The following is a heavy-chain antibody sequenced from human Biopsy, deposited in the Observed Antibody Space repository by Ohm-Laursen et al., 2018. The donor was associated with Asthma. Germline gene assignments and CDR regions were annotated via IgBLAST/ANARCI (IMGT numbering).Heavy chain of an antibody. CDR3: ARDVMEWYLPAFDF. CDR1: GFTFSDYY. Sequence: SLRLSCAASGFTFSDYYMSWIRQAPGKGLEWVAVGGSYYDGGLKYYADSVNGRFTVSRDDSKNTLYLQMDSLRPDDTAVYYCARDVMEWYLPAFDFWGQGTLVTVSS. CDR2: GGSYYDGGLK. V-gene: IGHV3-30-3*01. D-gene: IGHD3-3*01. J-gene: IGHJ4*02.